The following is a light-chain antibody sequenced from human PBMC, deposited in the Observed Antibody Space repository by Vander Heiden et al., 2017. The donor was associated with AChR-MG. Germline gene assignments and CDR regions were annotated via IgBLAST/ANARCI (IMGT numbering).Light chain of an antibody. Sequence: SELPQDPAVSVALGRPVRITCPGDSLRRYYAHRYQTHPGQAPVLVIHGKNNRPSGSPARFSGSSAGNTASLTSTGAPAEDEADYYSNSRDRSGNHEVFGGGTKLTVL. J-gene: IGLJ3*02. CDR1: SLRRYY. CDR3: NSRDRSGNHEV. CDR2: GKN. V-gene: IGLV3-19*01.